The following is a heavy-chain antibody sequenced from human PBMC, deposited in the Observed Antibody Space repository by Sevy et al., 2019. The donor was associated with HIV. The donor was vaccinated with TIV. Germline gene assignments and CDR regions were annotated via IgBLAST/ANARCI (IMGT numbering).Heavy chain of an antibody. CDR1: GYTFTGYY. V-gene: IGHV1-2*02. CDR2: INPNSGGT. CDR3: ARSIAARPRYFDY. J-gene: IGHJ4*02. D-gene: IGHD6-6*01. Sequence: ASVKVSCKASGYTFTGYYMHWVRQAHGQGLEWMGWINPNSGGTNYAQKFQGRVTMTRDTSISTAYMELSRLRSDDTAVYYCARSIAARPRYFDYWGQGTLVTVSS.